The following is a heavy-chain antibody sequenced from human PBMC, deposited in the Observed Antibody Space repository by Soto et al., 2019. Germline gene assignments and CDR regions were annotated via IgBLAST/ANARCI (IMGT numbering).Heavy chain of an antibody. V-gene: IGHV4-30-4*01. CDR2: IYYSGST. D-gene: IGHD3-9*01. CDR1: GGSISSGDYY. CDR3: ASVGVNYDILTGSSYSYGMDV. Sequence: SETLSLTCTVSGGSISSGDYYWSWIRQPPGKGLEWIGNIYYSGSTYYNPSLKSRVTISVDTSKNQFSLKLSSVTAADTAVYYCASVGVNYDILTGSSYSYGMDVWGQGTTVTVSS. J-gene: IGHJ6*02.